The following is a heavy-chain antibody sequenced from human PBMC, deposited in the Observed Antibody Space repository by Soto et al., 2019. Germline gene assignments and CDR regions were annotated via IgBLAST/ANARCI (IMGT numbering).Heavy chain of an antibody. CDR1: GFTFSSYA. CDR3: AKDGRWGWYYYYGMDV. CDR2: ITDNGSNK. V-gene: IGHV3-30*04. D-gene: IGHD7-27*01. J-gene: IGHJ6*02. Sequence: GGSLRLSCAASGFTFSSYAMSWVRQAPGKGLEWVAAITDNGSNKYYADSVKGRFTISRDNSKNTLYLQMNSLRAEDTAVYYCAKDGRWGWYYYYGMDVWGQGTTVTVSS.